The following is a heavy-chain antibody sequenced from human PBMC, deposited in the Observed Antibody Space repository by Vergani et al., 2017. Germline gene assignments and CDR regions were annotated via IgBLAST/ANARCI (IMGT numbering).Heavy chain of an antibody. CDR1: GGSISSGDYY. CDR3: ARDSGIAVAGRLAHYYYYGMDG. D-gene: IGHD6-19*01. V-gene: IGHV4-30-4*08. J-gene: IGHJ6*02. CDR2: IYYSGST. Sequence: QVQLQESGPGLVKPSQTLSLTCTVSGGSISSGDYYWSWIRQPPGKGLEWIGYIYYSGSTYYNPSLKSRVTISVDTSKNQFSLKLSSVTAADTAVYYCARDSGIAVAGRLAHYYYYGMDGWGQXP.